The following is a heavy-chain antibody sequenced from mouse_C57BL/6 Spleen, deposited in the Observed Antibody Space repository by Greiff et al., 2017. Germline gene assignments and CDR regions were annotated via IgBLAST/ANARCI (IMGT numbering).Heavy chain of an antibody. V-gene: IGHV1-15*01. CDR1: GYTFTDYE. D-gene: IGHD1-2*01. CDR3: TRDYGLYYFAY. CDR2: IDPETGGT. J-gene: IGHJ2*01. Sequence: VKLVESGAELVRPGASVTLSCKASGYTFTDYEMHWVKQTPVHGLEWIGAIDPETGGTAYNQKFKGKAILTADKSSSTAYMELRSLTSEDSAVYYCTRDYGLYYFAYWGQGTTLTVSS.